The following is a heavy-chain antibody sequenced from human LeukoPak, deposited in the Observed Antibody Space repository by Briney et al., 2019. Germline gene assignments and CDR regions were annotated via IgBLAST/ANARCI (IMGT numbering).Heavy chain of an antibody. Sequence: GGSLRLSCAASGFTFSSYWMSWVRQAPGKGLEWVANIRQDGSDKYYVDSVKGRFTISRDNAENSLYLQMDSLRAEDTAVYYCARDFARTGDYHHFDYWGQGTLVTVSS. D-gene: IGHD7-27*01. J-gene: IGHJ4*02. V-gene: IGHV3-7*01. CDR1: GFTFSSYW. CDR2: IRQDGSDK. CDR3: ARDFARTGDYHHFDY.